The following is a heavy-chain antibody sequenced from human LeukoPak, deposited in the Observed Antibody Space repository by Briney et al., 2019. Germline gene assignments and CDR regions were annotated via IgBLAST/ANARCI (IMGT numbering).Heavy chain of an antibody. V-gene: IGHV4-30-4*01. CDR3: AAETTPMGAFDI. J-gene: IGHJ3*02. D-gene: IGHD1-7*01. Sequence: PSETLSLTCTVSGGSISSGDYYWSWIRQPPGKGLEWIGYIYYSGSTYYNPSLKSRVTISVDTSKNQFSLKLSSVTAADTAVYYCAAETTPMGAFDIWGQGTMVTVSS. CDR1: GGSISSGDYY. CDR2: IYYSGST.